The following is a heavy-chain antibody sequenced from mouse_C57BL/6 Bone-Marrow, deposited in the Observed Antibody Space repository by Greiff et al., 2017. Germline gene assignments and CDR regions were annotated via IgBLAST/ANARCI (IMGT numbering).Heavy chain of an antibody. J-gene: IGHJ4*01. CDR2: IYPRSGNT. V-gene: IGHV1-81*01. CDR3: ARYYYYCSSYAMDY. CDR1: GYTFTSYG. D-gene: IGHD1-1*01. Sequence: VQLQQSGAGLARPGASVKLSCKASGYTFTSYGISWVKQRTGQGLEWIGEIYPRSGNTYYNEKFKGKATLTADKSSSSAYIELRSLTSEDSAVYVCARYYYYCSSYAMDYWGQGTSVTVSS.